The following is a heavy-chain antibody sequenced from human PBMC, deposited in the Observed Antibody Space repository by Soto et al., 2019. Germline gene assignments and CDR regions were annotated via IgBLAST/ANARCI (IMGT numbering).Heavy chain of an antibody. J-gene: IGHJ6*03. CDR2: MNPNSGNT. Sequence: GASVKVSCKACGEAFASYDINWVRQSTGKGLEWMGWMNPNSGNTGYAQKFQGRVTMTRNTSISTAYMELSSLRSEDTAVYYCARGKFDSGDYGGDYYYYMDVWGKGTTVTVSS. CDR3: ARGKFDSGDYGGDYYYYMDV. D-gene: IGHD4-17*01. CDR1: GEAFASYD. V-gene: IGHV1-8*01.